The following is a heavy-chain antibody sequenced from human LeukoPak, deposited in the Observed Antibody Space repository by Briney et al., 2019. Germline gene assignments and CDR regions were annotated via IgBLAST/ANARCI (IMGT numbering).Heavy chain of an antibody. D-gene: IGHD2-2*01. V-gene: IGHV3-30*18. CDR1: GFTFSSYG. CDR3: AKDIVLIPAAAFDY. Sequence: GGSLRLSCAASGFTFSSYGMHWVRQAPGKGLEWVAVISYDGSNKYYADSVKGRFTISRDNSKNTLYLQMNSLRADDTAVYYCAKDIVLIPAAAFDYWGQGTLVTVSS. CDR2: ISYDGSNK. J-gene: IGHJ4*02.